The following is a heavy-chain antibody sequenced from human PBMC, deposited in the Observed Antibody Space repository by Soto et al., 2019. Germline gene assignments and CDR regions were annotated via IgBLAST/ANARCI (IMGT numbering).Heavy chain of an antibody. CDR3: GLLSSQLSYGLDV. CDR2: INDGGST. V-gene: IGHV4-34*01. D-gene: IGHD1-1*01. J-gene: IGHJ6*02. Sequence: QVQLQQWGAGLLKPSETLSLSCAVYGGSLRGFFWSWIRQPPGKGLEWIGEINDGGSTNYNPSLKSRVTISVDTSKNHFSLTLMSVTAADTAVYYCGLLSSQLSYGLDVWGQGTTVTVSS. CDR1: GGSLRGFF.